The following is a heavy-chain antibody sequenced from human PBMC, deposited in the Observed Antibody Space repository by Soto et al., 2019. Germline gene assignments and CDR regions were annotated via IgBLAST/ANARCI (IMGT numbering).Heavy chain of an antibody. V-gene: IGHV3-7*05. D-gene: IGHD3-10*01. CDR3: ASRDITMVRGVYYYYGMDV. CDR1: GFTFSSYW. CDR2: IKQDGSEK. J-gene: IGHJ6*02. Sequence: EVQLVESGGGLVQPGGSLRLSCAASGFTFSSYWMSWVRQAPGKGLEWVANIKQDGSEKYYVDPVKGRFTISRDNANNSLYLQLNSLRPEDPSVYFCASRDITMVRGVYYYYGMDVWGQGTTVTVSS.